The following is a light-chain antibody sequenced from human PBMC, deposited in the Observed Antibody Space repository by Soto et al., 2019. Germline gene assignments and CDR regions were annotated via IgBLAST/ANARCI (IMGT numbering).Light chain of an antibody. CDR2: KAS. V-gene: IGKV1-5*03. Sequence: DIQMTQSPSTLSASVGDRVTITCRASHSISSWLAWYQQKPGKAPKLLIYKASNLASGVPSRFSGSGSGTEFTLTISSLQPDDFATYYCQQYNIYWTFGQGTKVDI. CDR3: QQYNIYWT. CDR1: HSISSW. J-gene: IGKJ1*01.